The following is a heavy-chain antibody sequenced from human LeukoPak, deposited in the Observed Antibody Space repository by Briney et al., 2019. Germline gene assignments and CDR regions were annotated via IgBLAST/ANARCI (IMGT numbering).Heavy chain of an antibody. CDR1: GYTFTSYD. V-gene: IGHV1-8*03. D-gene: IGHD1-26*01. CDR2: MYPNSGNT. J-gene: IGHJ4*02. Sequence: GASVKVSCKASGYTFTSYDINWVRQATGQGLEWMGWMYPNSGNTGYAQKFQGRVTITRNTSISTAYMELSSLRSEDTAVYYCARSYSGSYWFDYWGQGTLVTVSS. CDR3: ARSYSGSYWFDY.